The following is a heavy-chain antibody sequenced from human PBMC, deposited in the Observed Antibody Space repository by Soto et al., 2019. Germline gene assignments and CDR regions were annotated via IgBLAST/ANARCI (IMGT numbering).Heavy chain of an antibody. V-gene: IGHV3-23*01. CDR3: AKDSRSGWYRPYYFDY. D-gene: IGHD6-19*01. CDR1: GFTFSSYA. CDR2: ISGSGGST. J-gene: IGHJ4*02. Sequence: GGSLRLSCAASGFTFSSYAMSWVRQAPGKGLEWVSAISGSGGSTYYADSVKGRFTISRDNSKNTLYLQMNSLRAEDTAVYYCAKDSRSGWYRPYYFDYWGQGTLVTVS.